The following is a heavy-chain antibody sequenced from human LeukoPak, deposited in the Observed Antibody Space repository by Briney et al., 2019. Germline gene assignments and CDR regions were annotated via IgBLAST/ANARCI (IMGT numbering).Heavy chain of an antibody. V-gene: IGHV3-21*01. CDR2: ISSSSSYI. CDR3: ARVGYCSSTSCYRSGWFDP. Sequence: GGSLRLSCAASGFTFSSYSMNWVRQAPGKGLEWVSSISSSSSYIYYADSVKGRFTISRDSAKNSLYLQMNSLRAEDTAVYYCARVGYCSSTSCYRSGWFDPWGQGTLVTVSS. J-gene: IGHJ5*02. D-gene: IGHD2-2*02. CDR1: GFTFSSYS.